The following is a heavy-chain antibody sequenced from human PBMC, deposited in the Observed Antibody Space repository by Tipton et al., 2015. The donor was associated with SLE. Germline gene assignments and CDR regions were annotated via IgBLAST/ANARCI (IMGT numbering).Heavy chain of an antibody. CDR2: IYPGDYPGDSNT. J-gene: IGHJ4*02. Sequence: QLVQSGAEVKKPGESLKIFCKASGYSLTTFRIAWVRQMPGKGLEWMGIIYPGDYPGDSNTIYSPSFQGQVTISADKSISTAYLQWSSLEASDTAMYYCASSPDSSFDYWGQGTLVTVSS. V-gene: IGHV5-51*01. CDR1: GYSLTTFR. D-gene: IGHD2-21*01. CDR3: ASSPDSSFDY.